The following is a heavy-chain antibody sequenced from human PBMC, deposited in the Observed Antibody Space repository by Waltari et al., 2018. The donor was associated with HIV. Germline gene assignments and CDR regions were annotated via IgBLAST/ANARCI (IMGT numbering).Heavy chain of an antibody. J-gene: IGHJ6*02. D-gene: IGHD3-3*01. Sequence: QVRLVQSGAEMKKPGVSVRISCAAFGFILKDHYVHWLRQGPGQGLQWLGMINADSGGTEYAPDFHARVTITGDTSASTGYLDLSSLTSEDTAVYFCAREYDFWSGGYHYYGMDVWGQGTTVTVSS. CDR1: GFILKDHY. CDR2: INADSGGT. V-gene: IGHV1-3*01. CDR3: AREYDFWSGGYHYYGMDV.